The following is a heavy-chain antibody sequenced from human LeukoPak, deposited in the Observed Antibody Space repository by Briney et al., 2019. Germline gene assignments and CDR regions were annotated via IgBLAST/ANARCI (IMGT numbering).Heavy chain of an antibody. D-gene: IGHD2-15*01. J-gene: IGHJ3*02. Sequence: GGSLRLSCAASTFTFSNAWMSWVRQAPGKGLEWVGRIKSKSDGGTTDYAAPVKGRFTISRDDSKNTLYLQMNSLKTEDTAVSYCTTAPRGYCSGGSCSYAFDIWGQGTMVTVSS. CDR3: TTAPRGYCSGGSCSYAFDI. CDR2: IKSKSDGGTT. CDR1: TFTFSNAW. V-gene: IGHV3-15*01.